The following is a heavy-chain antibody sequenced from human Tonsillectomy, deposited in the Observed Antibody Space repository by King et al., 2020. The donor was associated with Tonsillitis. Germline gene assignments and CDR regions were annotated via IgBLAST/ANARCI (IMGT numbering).Heavy chain of an antibody. D-gene: IGHD2-15*01. Sequence: VQLVESGGGVVQPGRSLRLSCAASGFTFSSCVMHWVRQAPGKGLEWVAVISYDGSNKHNADSVKGRFTISRDNTKNTLFLQMNSLRAEDTAVYYCVSDLGTSGGNPLYYWGAGALVTVSA. CDR1: GFTFSSCV. V-gene: IGHV3-30-3*01. J-gene: IGHJ4*02. CDR2: ISYDGSNK. CDR3: VSDLGTSGGNPLYY.